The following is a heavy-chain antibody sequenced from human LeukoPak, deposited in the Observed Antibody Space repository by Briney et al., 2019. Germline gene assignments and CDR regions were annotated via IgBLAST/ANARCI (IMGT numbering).Heavy chain of an antibody. CDR3: ARDRRVMVRGAKSWFDP. CDR2: INPNSGGT. V-gene: IGHV1-2*02. Sequence: ASVKVSCKASGYTFTGYYMHWVRQAPGQGLEWMGWINPNSGGTNYAQKFQGRVTMTRDTSISTAYMELSRLRSDDTAVYYCARDRRVMVRGAKSWFDPWGQGTLVTVSS. J-gene: IGHJ5*02. CDR1: GYTFTGYY. D-gene: IGHD3-10*01.